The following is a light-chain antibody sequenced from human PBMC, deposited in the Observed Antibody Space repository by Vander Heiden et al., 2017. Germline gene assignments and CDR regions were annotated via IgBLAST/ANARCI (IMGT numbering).Light chain of an antibody. V-gene: IGKV1-39*01. Sequence: PSSLSASVGDRVTITCRASRNSNTNLNWYQQTPGKAPRLLLSAASNLQSGVPSRFTGSASGTDFTLTISDLQPEDSAIYYCQQTYRSPRVFGPGTKVGI. J-gene: IGKJ3*01. CDR1: RNSNTN. CDR3: QQTYRSPRV. CDR2: AAS.